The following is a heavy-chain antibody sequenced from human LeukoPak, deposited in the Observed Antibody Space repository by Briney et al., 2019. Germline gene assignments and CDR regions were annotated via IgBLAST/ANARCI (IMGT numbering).Heavy chain of an antibody. V-gene: IGHV4-34*01. D-gene: IGHD1-1*01. Sequence: PSETLSLTCGVYGGSFSGYYWSWIRQPPGKGLEWIGEINHSGSTNYNPSLKSRVTTSIDTSKNQFSLKLSSVTAAGTAVYYCARRTTGILDKFDYWGQGTLVTVSS. CDR3: ARRTTGILDKFDY. CDR1: GGSFSGYY. J-gene: IGHJ4*02. CDR2: INHSGST.